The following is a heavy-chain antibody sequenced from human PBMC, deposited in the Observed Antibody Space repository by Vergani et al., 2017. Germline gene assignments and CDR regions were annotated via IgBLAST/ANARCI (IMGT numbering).Heavy chain of an antibody. V-gene: IGHV4-59*01. CDR2: IYYSGST. Sequence: QVQLQESGPGLVKPSQTLSLTCTVSGASISSYYWSWIRQPPGKGLEGIGYIYYSGSTNYNPSLKSRVTISVDTSRNQFSLKLSSVTAADTAVYYCARRGDRGGSYLPPDAFDIWGQGTMVTVSS. CDR1: GASISSYY. D-gene: IGHD1-26*01. J-gene: IGHJ3*02. CDR3: ARRGDRGGSYLPPDAFDI.